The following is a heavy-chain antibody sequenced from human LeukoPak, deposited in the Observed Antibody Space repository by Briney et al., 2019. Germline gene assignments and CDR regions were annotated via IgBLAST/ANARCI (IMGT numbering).Heavy chain of an antibody. CDR1: GGSISNTNW. CDR2: ISLTGLT. Sequence: SETLSLTCGVSGGSISNTNWWSWVRQPPGQGLEWIGEISLTGLTHCNPSLESRVTVSLDKSKNQLSLNLTSATAADTAVYYCSREDGAFSPFGYWGQGTLVTVLS. J-gene: IGHJ4*02. CDR3: SREDGAFSPFGY. V-gene: IGHV4-4*02. D-gene: IGHD5-24*01.